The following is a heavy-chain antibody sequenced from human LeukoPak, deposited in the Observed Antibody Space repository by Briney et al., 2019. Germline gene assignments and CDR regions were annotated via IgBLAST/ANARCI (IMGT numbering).Heavy chain of an antibody. J-gene: IGHJ4*02. D-gene: IGHD3-3*01. Sequence: SVKVSCKASGGTFSSYAISWVRQAPGQGLEWMGGIIPIFGTANYAQKFQGRVTITTDESTSTAYMELSSLRSEDTAVYYCARETTIFGRTFDYWGQGIRVTVSS. V-gene: IGHV1-69*05. CDR1: GGTFSSYA. CDR2: IIPIFGTA. CDR3: ARETTIFGRTFDY.